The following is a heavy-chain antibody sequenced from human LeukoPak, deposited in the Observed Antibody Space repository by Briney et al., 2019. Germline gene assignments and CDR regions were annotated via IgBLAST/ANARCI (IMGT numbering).Heavy chain of an antibody. D-gene: IGHD3-10*01. CDR3: ARDLMVRGVPRDY. CDR2: ISYDGSNK. V-gene: IGHV3-30-3*01. CDR1: GFTFSSYA. Sequence: GGSLRLSCAASGFTFSSYAMHWVRQAPGKGLEWVAVISYDGSNKYYADSVKGRFTISRDNSKSTLYLQMNSLRAEDTAVYYCARDLMVRGVPRDYWGQGTLVIVSS. J-gene: IGHJ4*02.